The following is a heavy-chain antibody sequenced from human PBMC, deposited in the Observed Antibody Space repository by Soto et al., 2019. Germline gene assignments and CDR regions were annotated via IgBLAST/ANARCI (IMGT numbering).Heavy chain of an antibody. V-gene: IGHV1-69*17. CDR1: GGNFGDYV. D-gene: IGHD2-15*01. Sequence: QVELKQSGAEVKRPGSSVRVSCEASGGNFGDYVVSWLRQAPCQGPEWMGGISPIYNVGNYARKFRGRLTITADKSTNTAYMELVSLRSEDTAIYYCARYWSAGTFYGAFDMWGQGTKV. J-gene: IGHJ3*02. CDR3: ARYWSAGTFYGAFDM. CDR2: ISPIYNVG.